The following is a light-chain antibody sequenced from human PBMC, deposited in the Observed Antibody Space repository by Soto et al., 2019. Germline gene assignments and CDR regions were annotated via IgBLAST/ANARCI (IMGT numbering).Light chain of an antibody. CDR2: EVT. CDR3: SSYAASNNFYFV. Sequence: QSALTQPPSASGSPGQSVTISCTGTSSDVGGYNYVSWYQQYPGRAPKLMIYEVTKRPSGVPDRFSGSKSGNTASLTVSRLQAEDEADYYCSSYAASNNFYFVFGGWTQLTVL. CDR1: SSDVGGYNY. V-gene: IGLV2-8*01. J-gene: IGLJ3*02.